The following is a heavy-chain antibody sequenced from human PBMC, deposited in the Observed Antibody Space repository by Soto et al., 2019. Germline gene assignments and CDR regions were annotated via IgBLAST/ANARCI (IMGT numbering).Heavy chain of an antibody. V-gene: IGHV1-18*01. CDR1: GYTFTSYG. J-gene: IGHJ6*02. Sequence: GASVKVSCKASGYTFTSYGISWVRQAPGQGLEWMGWISAYNGNTNYAQKLQGRVTMTTDTSTSTAYMELRSLRSEDTAVYYCARAGVLRFLEWLFNYGMDAWGQGPTVTVSS. CDR3: ARAGVLRFLEWLFNYGMDA. CDR2: ISAYNGNT. D-gene: IGHD3-3*01.